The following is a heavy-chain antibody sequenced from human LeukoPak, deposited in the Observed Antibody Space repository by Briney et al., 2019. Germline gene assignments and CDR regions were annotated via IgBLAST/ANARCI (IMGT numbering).Heavy chain of an antibody. CDR2: IKNKTNGGTT. CDR1: GFIFSSAW. D-gene: IGHD2-2*01. Sequence: PGGSLRLSCEASGFIFSSAWMTWVRQAPGRGLEWVGHIKNKTNGGTTDYAAPVKGRFSISRDDSKKTLYLQMNRLRTEDTAVYYCARGLCTSTGCYQGPFDFWGRGMLVTVSS. J-gene: IGHJ4*02. CDR3: ARGLCTSTGCYQGPFDF. V-gene: IGHV3-15*01.